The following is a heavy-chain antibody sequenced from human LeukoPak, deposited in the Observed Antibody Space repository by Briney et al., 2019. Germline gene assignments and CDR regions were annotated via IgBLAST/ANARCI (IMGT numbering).Heavy chain of an antibody. J-gene: IGHJ4*02. V-gene: IGHV3-7*01. CDR2: IKTDGSAK. Sequence: GGSLRLSCAASGFRFSDYWMTWVRQAPGKGLECVANIKTDGSAKYYPDSVKGRFTVSRDNAKNSLYLQMNNMRVEDTAIYYCTKDLSHDSSGWGQGTLVTVSS. CDR1: GFRFSDYW. CDR3: TKDLSHDSSG. D-gene: IGHD3-22*01.